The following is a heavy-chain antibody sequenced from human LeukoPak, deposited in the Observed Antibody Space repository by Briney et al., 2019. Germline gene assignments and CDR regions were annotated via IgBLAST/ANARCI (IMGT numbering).Heavy chain of an antibody. J-gene: IGHJ4*02. Sequence: SVKVSCKASGGTFSSYAISWVRQAPGQGLEWMGGIIPIFGTANYAQKFQGRVTITTDESTSTAYMELSSLRSEDTAVYYCARSSTYGGGFDYWGQGTLVTVSS. D-gene: IGHD4-23*01. CDR3: ARSSTYGGGFDY. V-gene: IGHV1-69*05. CDR2: IIPIFGTA. CDR1: GGTFSSYA.